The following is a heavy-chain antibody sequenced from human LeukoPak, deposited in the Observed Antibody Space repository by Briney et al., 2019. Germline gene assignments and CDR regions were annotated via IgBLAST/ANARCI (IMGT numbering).Heavy chain of an antibody. CDR2: ISSSSSTI. Sequence: GGSLRLSCAASGFPFSKYSMNWVRQAPGKGLQCVSYISSSSSTIYYADSVKGRFTISRDNAKNSLYLQMNDLRAEDTAVYYCARERVPSGSYFDYWGQGTLVTVSS. CDR3: ARERVPSGSYFDY. CDR1: GFPFSKYS. D-gene: IGHD1-26*01. V-gene: IGHV3-48*04. J-gene: IGHJ4*02.